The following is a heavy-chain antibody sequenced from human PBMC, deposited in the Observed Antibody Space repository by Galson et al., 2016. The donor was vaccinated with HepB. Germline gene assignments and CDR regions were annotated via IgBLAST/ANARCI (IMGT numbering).Heavy chain of an antibody. CDR1: GFTFSSYS. Sequence: SLRLSCAASGFTFSSYSMNWVRQAPGKGLEWVSYISSSSSSIYYTDSVKGRFTISRDNAKNSLYLQMNSLRAEDTAVYYCVRDRDVEMAKSYYYYYGMDFWGQGTTVTVSS. V-gene: IGHV3-48*04. CDR3: VRDRDVEMAKSYYYYYGMDF. D-gene: IGHD5-24*01. J-gene: IGHJ6*02. CDR2: ISSSSSSI.